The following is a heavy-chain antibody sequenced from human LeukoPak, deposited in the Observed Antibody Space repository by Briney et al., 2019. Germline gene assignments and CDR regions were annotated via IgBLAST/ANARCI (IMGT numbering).Heavy chain of an antibody. CDR3: ARDPFRSSFDY. D-gene: IGHD6-13*01. Sequence: SETLPLTCAVSGGSISSYYWSWIRQSAGKGLEWIGRIYTSGSTNYNPSLKSRVTMSIDTSKNQFSLKLSSVTAADTAVYYCARDPFRSSFDYWGQGNLVTVSS. CDR2: IYTSGST. J-gene: IGHJ4*02. CDR1: GGSISSYY. V-gene: IGHV4-4*07.